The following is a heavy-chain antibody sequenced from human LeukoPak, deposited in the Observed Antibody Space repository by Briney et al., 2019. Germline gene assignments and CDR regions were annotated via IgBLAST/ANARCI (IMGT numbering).Heavy chain of an antibody. CDR1: GFIFSHYA. J-gene: IGHJ4*02. V-gene: IGHV3-30*01. Sequence: PGGSLRLSCAPSGFIFSHYAMHWVRQAPGKGLEWVAVIAYDGSSKYYADSVKGRFTSSRDNSKNTLYLQMNSLSAEDTAMYHCARGRGYDSLGYYFDYWGQGTLVTVSS. CDR2: IAYDGSSK. D-gene: IGHD5-12*01. CDR3: ARGRGYDSLGYYFDY.